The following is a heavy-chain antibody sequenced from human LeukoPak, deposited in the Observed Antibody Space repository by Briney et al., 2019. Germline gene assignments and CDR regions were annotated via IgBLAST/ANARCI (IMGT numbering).Heavy chain of an antibody. CDR3: ARADVLMVYAINHWFDP. V-gene: IGHV1-69*13. CDR1: GGTFSSYA. J-gene: IGHJ5*02. CDR2: FIPIFGTA. Sequence: SVKVSCKASGGTFSSYAISWVRQAPGQGLEWMGGFIPIFGTANYAQKFQGRVTITADESTSTAYIELSGLRSEDTAVYYCARADVLMVYAINHWFDPWGQGTLVTVSS. D-gene: IGHD2-8*01.